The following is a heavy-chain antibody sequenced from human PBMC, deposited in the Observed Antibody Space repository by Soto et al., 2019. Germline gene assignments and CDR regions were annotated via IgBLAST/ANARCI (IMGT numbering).Heavy chain of an antibody. D-gene: IGHD1-26*01. Sequence: QVQLQESGPGLVKPSETLSLTCTVSGGSVSSGSYYWSWIRQPPGKGLEWIGYSYYSGSTNYNPSLKSRVTISVDTSKNQFSLKLSSVTAADTAVYYCARDRSGSYLYYYYGMDVWGQGTTVTVSS. CDR2: SYYSGST. V-gene: IGHV4-61*01. J-gene: IGHJ6*02. CDR1: GGSVSSGSYY. CDR3: ARDRSGSYLYYYYGMDV.